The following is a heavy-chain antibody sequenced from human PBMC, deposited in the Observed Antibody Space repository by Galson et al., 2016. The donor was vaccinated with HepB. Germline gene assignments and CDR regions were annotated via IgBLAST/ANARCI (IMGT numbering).Heavy chain of an antibody. CDR2: IRAGGGDT. CDR3: TKCSVYSTGWCNSLDP. V-gene: IGHV3-23*01. J-gene: IGHJ5*02. CDR1: ELSIISSA. D-gene: IGHD6-19*01. Sequence: SLRLSCAVSELSIISSAMSWVRQAPGKGLEWVSSIRAGGGDTYYPDSVKGRFTISRDMSKTTLYLQMASLRAEDTAVYYCTKCSVYSTGWCNSLDPWGQGTLVIVSS.